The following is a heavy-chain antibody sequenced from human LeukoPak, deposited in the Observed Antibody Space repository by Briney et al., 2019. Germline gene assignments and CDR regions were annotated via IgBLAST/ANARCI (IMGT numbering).Heavy chain of an antibody. CDR1: GGSISSSSYY. J-gene: IGHJ4*02. Sequence: SETLSLTCSVSGGSISSSSYYWDWIRQPPGKGLEWIGTIYYSGSTYYNPSLKSRVAISGDTSQNRFSLKLSSVTAEDTAVYYCAKDLRPGHWGQGTLVTVSS. D-gene: IGHD6-6*01. CDR3: AKDLRPGH. CDR2: IYYSGST. V-gene: IGHV4-39*07.